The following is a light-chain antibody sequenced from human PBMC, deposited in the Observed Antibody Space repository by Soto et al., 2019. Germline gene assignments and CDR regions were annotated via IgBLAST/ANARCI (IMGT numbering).Light chain of an antibody. CDR1: QSLLQSNGYNY. CDR2: FGS. Sequence: DIVMTQSPLSLPVTPGEPASISCSSSQSLLQSNGYNYLDWYLQKPGQSPQLLIYFGSYRASGVPDKVSDSGSGTDFTLKIRRVEAEDVGVYYCMQSQQSPPTFGQGTKVEI. CDR3: MQSQQSPPT. V-gene: IGKV2-28*01. J-gene: IGKJ1*01.